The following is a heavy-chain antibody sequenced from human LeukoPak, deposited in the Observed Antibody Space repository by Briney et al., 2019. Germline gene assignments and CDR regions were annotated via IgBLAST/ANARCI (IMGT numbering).Heavy chain of an antibody. V-gene: IGHV3-48*02. CDR2: ISSGGSTI. CDR3: ARLISGYDSY. CDR1: GFTFSDYG. J-gene: IGHJ4*02. D-gene: IGHD5-12*01. Sequence: PGGSLRLSCVASGFTFSDYGMNWVRQAPGKGLEWVSYISSGGSTIYYADSVKGRFTISRGNAENSLYLQMDSLKDEDTAIYYCARLISGYDSYWGQGTLVTVSS.